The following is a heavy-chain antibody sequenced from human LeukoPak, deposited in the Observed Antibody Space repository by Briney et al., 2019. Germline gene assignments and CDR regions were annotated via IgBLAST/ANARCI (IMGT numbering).Heavy chain of an antibody. CDR1: GYTFTNHD. CDR3: AREGSIGDLLVVVAATFDY. Sequence: ASVKVSCKASGYTFTNHDINWVRQASGQGLEWMGWMNPKSGNTGYLQKFQGRVTMTRDTSMSTAFMELNSLRAEDTAVYYCAREGSIGDLLVVVAATFDYWGQGTLVTVSS. V-gene: IGHV1-8*01. CDR2: MNPKSGNT. D-gene: IGHD2-15*01. J-gene: IGHJ4*02.